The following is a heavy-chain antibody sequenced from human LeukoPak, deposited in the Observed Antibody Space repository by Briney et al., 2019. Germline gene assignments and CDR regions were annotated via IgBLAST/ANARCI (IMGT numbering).Heavy chain of an antibody. CDR1: GGAISNTN. J-gene: IGHJ4*02. CDR2: ISDSDSTK. D-gene: IGHD1-26*01. CDR3: ARDRVWWED. V-gene: IGHV3-48*03. Sequence: HPLETLSLTCGVSGGAISNTNWWNWVRQPPGKGLEWISYISDSDSTKNYADSVKGRFTISRDNAKNSLYLQMNSLRAEDTAVYYCARDRVWWEDWGQGTLVTVSS.